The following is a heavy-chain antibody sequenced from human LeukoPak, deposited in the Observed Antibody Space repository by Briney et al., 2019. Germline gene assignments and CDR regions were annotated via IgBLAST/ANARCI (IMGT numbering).Heavy chain of an antibody. Sequence: SETLSLTCAVYGGSLSGYYWSWIRQHPGKGLEWIGYIYYSGSTYYNPSLKSRVTISVDTSKNQFSLKLSSVTAADTAVYYCASVADFWSGYFDYWGQGTLVTVSS. CDR1: GGSLSGYY. D-gene: IGHD3-3*01. V-gene: IGHV4-31*11. CDR2: IYYSGST. J-gene: IGHJ4*02. CDR3: ASVADFWSGYFDY.